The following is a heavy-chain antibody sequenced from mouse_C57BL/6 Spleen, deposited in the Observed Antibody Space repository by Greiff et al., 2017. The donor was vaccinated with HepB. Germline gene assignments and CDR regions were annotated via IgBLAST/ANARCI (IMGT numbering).Heavy chain of an antibody. CDR1: GFTFSSYA. Sequence: VESGGGLVKPGGSLKLSCAASGFTFSSYAMSWVRQTPEKRLEWVATISDGGSYTYYPDNVKGRFTISRDNAKNNLYLQMSHLKSEDTAMYYCAREDYYGSSYDWYFDVWGTGTTVTVSS. CDR2: ISDGGSYT. CDR3: AREDYYGSSYDWYFDV. J-gene: IGHJ1*03. V-gene: IGHV5-4*01. D-gene: IGHD1-1*01.